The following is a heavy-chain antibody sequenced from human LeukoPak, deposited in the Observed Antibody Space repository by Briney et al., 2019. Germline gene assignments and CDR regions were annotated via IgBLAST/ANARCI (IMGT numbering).Heavy chain of an antibody. CDR2: MYYRGNT. D-gene: IGHD1-7*01. V-gene: IGHV4-34*01. CDR3: ARLYGNYQNYFDY. Sequence: SETLSLTCAVYAGSFSDYYWGWIRQPPGKGLEWVGHMYYRGNTFYNPSLKSRVTISVDTSKNQFSLKLRSVTAADTAVYYCARLYGNYQNYFDYWGQGTLVTVSS. CDR1: AGSFSDYY. J-gene: IGHJ4*02.